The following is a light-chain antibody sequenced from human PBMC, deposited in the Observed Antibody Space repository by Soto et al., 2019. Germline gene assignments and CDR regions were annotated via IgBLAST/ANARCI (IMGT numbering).Light chain of an antibody. CDR2: EVS. CDR3: SSYTINATWV. J-gene: IGLJ3*02. CDR1: SSDVGGYNF. V-gene: IGLV2-14*01. Sequence: QSVLTQPASVSGSPGQSITIACTGTSSDVGGYNFVSWYQQHPGKAPKLIIYEVSDRPSGVSNRFSGSKSGNTASLTISGLQAEDECDYYCSSYTINATWVFGGGTKLTVL.